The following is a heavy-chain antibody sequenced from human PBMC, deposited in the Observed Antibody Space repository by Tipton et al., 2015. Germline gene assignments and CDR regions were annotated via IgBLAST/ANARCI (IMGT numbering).Heavy chain of an antibody. CDR3: LTGYCSAGSCYRYYGMDV. Sequence: TLSLTCNIPGDFIRKNNHYWGWIRQPPGKGLEWIGSIYYSGSTYFNPSLKSRVTIAVDTSKNQFSLKLSSVTAADTALYYCLTGYCSAGSCYRYYGMDVWGQGTTVTVSS. CDR2: IYYSGST. J-gene: IGHJ6*02. CDR1: GDFIRKNNHY. V-gene: IGHV4-39*01. D-gene: IGHD2-15*01.